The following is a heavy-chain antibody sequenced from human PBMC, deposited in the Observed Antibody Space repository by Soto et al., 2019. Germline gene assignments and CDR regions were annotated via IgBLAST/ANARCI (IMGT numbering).Heavy chain of an antibody. J-gene: IGHJ5*02. CDR3: ARTPGLNLPGYSYGYECFDP. CDR2: MNPNSGNT. CDR1: GYTFTSYD. V-gene: IGHV1-8*01. D-gene: IGHD5-18*01. Sequence: GASVKVSCKASGYTFTSYDINWVRQATGQGLEWMGWMNPNSGNTGFAQKFQGRVTMTRNTSISTAYMELSSLRSDDTAVYYCARTPGLNLPGYSYGYECFDPWGQATQVTGSS.